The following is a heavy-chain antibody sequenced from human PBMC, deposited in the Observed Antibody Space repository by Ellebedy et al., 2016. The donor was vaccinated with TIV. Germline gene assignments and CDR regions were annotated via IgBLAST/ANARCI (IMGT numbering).Heavy chain of an antibody. CDR3: ARGPLPITIFGVVIIGDEYFQH. Sequence: GGSLRLXCAASGFTFSSYGMHWVRQAPGKGLEWVAVISYDGSNKYYADSVKGRFTISRDNSKNTLYLQMNSLRAEDTAVYYCARGPLPITIFGVVIIGDEYFQHWGQGTLVTVSS. D-gene: IGHD3-3*01. V-gene: IGHV3-30*19. CDR1: GFTFSSYG. J-gene: IGHJ1*01. CDR2: ISYDGSNK.